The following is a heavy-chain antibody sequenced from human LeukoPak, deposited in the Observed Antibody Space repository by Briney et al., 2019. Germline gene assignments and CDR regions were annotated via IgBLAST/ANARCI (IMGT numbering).Heavy chain of an antibody. CDR1: GFTFSSYA. Sequence: PGRSLRLSCAASGFTFSSYAMPWVRQAPGKGLEWVAVISYDGSNKYYADSVKGRFTISRDNSKNTLYLQMNSLRAEDTAVYYCASAYGSGSYYSILYYYYGMDVWGQGTTVTVSS. CDR2: ISYDGSNK. J-gene: IGHJ6*02. CDR3: ASAYGSGSYYSILYYYYGMDV. D-gene: IGHD3-10*01. V-gene: IGHV3-30*04.